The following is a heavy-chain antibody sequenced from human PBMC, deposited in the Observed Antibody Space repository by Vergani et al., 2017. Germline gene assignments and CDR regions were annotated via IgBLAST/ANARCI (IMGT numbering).Heavy chain of an antibody. V-gene: IGHV3-33*01. J-gene: IGHJ5*02. CDR2: IWYDGSNK. CDR1: GFTFSSYG. D-gene: IGHD3-3*01. CDR3: AREGYDCWSGYLSTPNWFDP. Sequence: QVQLVESGGGVVQPGRSLRLSCAASGFTFSSYGMHWVRQAPGKGLEWVAVIWYDGSNKYYADSVKGRFTISRDNSKNTLYLQMNSLRAEDTAVYYCAREGYDCWSGYLSTPNWFDPWGQGTLVTVSS.